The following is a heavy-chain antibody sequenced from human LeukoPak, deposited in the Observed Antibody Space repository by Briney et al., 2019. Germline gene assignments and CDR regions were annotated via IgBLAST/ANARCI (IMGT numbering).Heavy chain of an antibody. CDR3: ARDTKDIVVVPAATWGIGWFDP. V-gene: IGHV1-69*04. CDR1: GGTFSSYA. J-gene: IGHJ5*02. CDR2: VTPILGIA. D-gene: IGHD2-2*01. Sequence: ASVKVSCKASGGTFSSYAISWVRQAPGQGLEWMGRVTPILGIANYAQKFQGRVTITADKSTSTAYMELSSLRSEDTAVYYCARDTKDIVVVPAATWGIGWFDPWGQGTLVTVSS.